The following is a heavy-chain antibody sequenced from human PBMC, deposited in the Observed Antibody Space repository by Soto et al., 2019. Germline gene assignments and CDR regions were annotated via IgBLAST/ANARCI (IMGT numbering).Heavy chain of an antibody. Sequence: QEQLVESGGGVVQAGRSLRLSCAASGFTFNFFGMHWVRQAPGKGLEWVAVISYDGSEKYYADSVKGRFTISRDNSKNMVYLEMSSLRPEDTSVYYCAKERRYSFDAFDIWGHGTMVTVSS. V-gene: IGHV3-30*18. J-gene: IGHJ3*02. CDR3: AKERRYSFDAFDI. CDR1: GFTFNFFG. CDR2: ISYDGSEK. D-gene: IGHD5-12*01.